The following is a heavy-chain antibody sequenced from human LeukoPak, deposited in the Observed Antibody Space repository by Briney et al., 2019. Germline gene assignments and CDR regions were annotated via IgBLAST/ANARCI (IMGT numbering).Heavy chain of an antibody. D-gene: IGHD3-3*01. V-gene: IGHV1-2*02. CDR1: GYTFTGYY. CDR3: APVLRFLVYELDP. Sequence: ASVKVSCKASGYTFTGYYMHWVRQAPGQGLEWMGWINPNSGGTNYAQKFQGRVTMTRDTSISTAYMELSRLRSDDTAVYYCAPVLRFLVYELDPWGQGTLVTVSS. CDR2: INPNSGGT. J-gene: IGHJ5*02.